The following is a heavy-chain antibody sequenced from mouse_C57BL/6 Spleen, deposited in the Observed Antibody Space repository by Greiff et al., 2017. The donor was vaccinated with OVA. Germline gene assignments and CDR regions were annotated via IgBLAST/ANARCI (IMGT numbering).Heavy chain of an antibody. CDR2: IYPGGGYT. V-gene: IGHV1-63*01. CDR3: AGYYGSSYWYFDV. Sequence: VQLQQSGAELVRPGTSVKMSCKASGYTFTNYWIGWAKQRPGHGLEWIGDIYPGGGYTNYNEKFKGKATLTADKSSSTAYMQFSSLTSEDSAIYYCAGYYGSSYWYFDVWGTGTTVTVSS. D-gene: IGHD1-1*01. CDR1: GYTFTNYW. J-gene: IGHJ1*03.